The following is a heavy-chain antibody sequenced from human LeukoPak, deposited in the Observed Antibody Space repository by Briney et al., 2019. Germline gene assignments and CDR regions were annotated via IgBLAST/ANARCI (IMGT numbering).Heavy chain of an antibody. D-gene: IGHD6-25*01. Sequence: PGRSLGLSGAASGFTFNKYAMHWVRQAPGKGLEWVAVVSYLGNDKFYADSVKGRFTISKDNSNNTVYLEINSLRSEDTAVYYCARPLERRLIHYFDFWGPGTLVTVSS. V-gene: IGHV3-30-3*01. CDR2: VSYLGNDK. CDR1: GFTFNKYA. J-gene: IGHJ4*02. CDR3: ARPLERRLIHYFDF.